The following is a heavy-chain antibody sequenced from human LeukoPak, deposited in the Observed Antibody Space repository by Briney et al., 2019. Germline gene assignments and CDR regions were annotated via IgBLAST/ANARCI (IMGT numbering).Heavy chain of an antibody. V-gene: IGHV3-30*18. CDR1: GFTSSSYG. Sequence: PGRSLRLSCAASGFTSSSYGMHWVRQAPGKGLEWVAVISYDGSNKYYADSVKGRFTISRDNSKNTLYLQMNSLRAEDTAVYYCAKTGALGPFDYWGQGTLVTVSS. J-gene: IGHJ4*02. D-gene: IGHD7-27*01. CDR2: ISYDGSNK. CDR3: AKTGALGPFDY.